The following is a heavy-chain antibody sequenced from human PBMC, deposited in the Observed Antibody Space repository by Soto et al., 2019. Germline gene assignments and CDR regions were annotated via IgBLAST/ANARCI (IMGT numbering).Heavy chain of an antibody. CDR3: ARDNNDFWSLYPLAFDY. CDR2: VSTSGNV. J-gene: IGHJ4*02. D-gene: IGHD3-3*01. Sequence: KTSETLSLTCTVSGGSLTKYYWSWIPQPAGKGLEWIGRVSTSGNVVSKASPRSRLTMSVDTSKNQFSLRLTSVTAADTAVYYCARDNNDFWSLYPLAFDYWGQGALVTVSS. CDR1: GGSLTKYY. V-gene: IGHV4-4*07.